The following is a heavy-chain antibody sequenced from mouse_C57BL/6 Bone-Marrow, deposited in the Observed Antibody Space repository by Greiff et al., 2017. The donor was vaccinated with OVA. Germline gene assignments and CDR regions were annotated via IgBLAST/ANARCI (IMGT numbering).Heavy chain of an antibody. V-gene: IGHV1-5*01. Sequence: VQLQQSGTVLARPGASVKMSCKTSGYTFTSYWMHWVKQRPGQGLEWIGAIYPGNSDTSYNQKFKGKAKLTAVTSASTAYMELSSLTNEDSAVYYCTRPDSNCEGWYFDVWGTGTTVTVSS. D-gene: IGHD2-5*01. CDR3: TRPDSNCEGWYFDV. J-gene: IGHJ1*03. CDR1: GYTFTSYW. CDR2: IYPGNSDT.